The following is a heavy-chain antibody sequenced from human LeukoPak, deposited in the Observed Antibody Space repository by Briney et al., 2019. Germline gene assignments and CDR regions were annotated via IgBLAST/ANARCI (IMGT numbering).Heavy chain of an antibody. CDR1: GFTFDDYA. CDR3: AKSSSGWYRDVFDI. D-gene: IGHD6-19*01. CDR2: ISWNSGSI. J-gene: IGHJ3*02. V-gene: IGHV3-9*03. Sequence: GGSLRLSCAASGFTFDDYAMHWVRQAPGKGLEWASGISWNSGSIGYADSVKGRFTISRDNAKNSLYLQMNSLRAEDMALYYCAKSSSGWYRDVFDIWGQGTMVTVSS.